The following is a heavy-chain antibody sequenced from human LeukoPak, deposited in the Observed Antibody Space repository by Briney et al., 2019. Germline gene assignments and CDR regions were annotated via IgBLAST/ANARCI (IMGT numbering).Heavy chain of an antibody. V-gene: IGHV1-69*05. Sequence: SVKVSCKASGGTFSSYAISWVRQAPGQGLEWMGRIIPIFGTANYAQKFQGRVTMTTDESTSTAYMELSSLISEDAAVYSCARTSTVPPEEYYFDYWGQGTLVTVSS. CDR2: IIPIFGTA. J-gene: IGHJ4*02. CDR1: GGTFSSYA. CDR3: ARTSTVPPEEYYFDY. D-gene: IGHD4-17*01.